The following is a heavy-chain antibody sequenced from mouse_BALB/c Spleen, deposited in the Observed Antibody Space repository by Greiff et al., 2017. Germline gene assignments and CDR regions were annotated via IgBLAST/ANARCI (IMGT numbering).Heavy chain of an antibody. CDR3: ANYYGSGFFDY. CDR2: ISYSGST. Sequence: EVKLMESGPGLVKPSQSLSLTCTVTGYSITSDYAWNWIRQFPGNKLEWMGYISYSGSTSYNPSLKSRISITRDTSKNQFFLQLNSVTTEDTATYYCANYYGSGFFDYWGQGTTLTVSS. V-gene: IGHV3-2*02. CDR1: GYSITSDYA. D-gene: IGHD1-1*01. J-gene: IGHJ2*01.